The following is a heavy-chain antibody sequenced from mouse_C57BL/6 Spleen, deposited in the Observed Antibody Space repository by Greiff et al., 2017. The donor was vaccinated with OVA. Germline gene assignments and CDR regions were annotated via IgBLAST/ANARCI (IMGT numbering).Heavy chain of an antibody. V-gene: IGHV1-55*01. CDR2: IYPGSGST. Sequence: QVQLQQPGAELVKPGASVKMSCKASGYTFTSYWITWVKQRPGQGLEWIGDIYPGSGSTNYNEKFKSKATLTVDTSSSTAYMQLSSLTSEDSAVYYCARHYDYDDVWFAYWGQWTLVTVSA. J-gene: IGHJ3*01. CDR3: ARHYDYDDVWFAY. CDR1: GYTFTSYW. D-gene: IGHD2-4*01.